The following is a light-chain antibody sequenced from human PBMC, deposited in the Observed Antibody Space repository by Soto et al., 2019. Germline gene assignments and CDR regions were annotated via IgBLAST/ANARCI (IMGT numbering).Light chain of an antibody. Sequence: QLVLTQSPSASASLGASVKLTCTLSSGHSNYAIAWHQQQPEKGPRYLMKVNSGGSHIKGDGIPDRFSGSSSGAERYLFIXXXQSXXXXXXYCQTWGTGSAIVVFGGGTQLTVL. CDR1: SGHSNYA. V-gene: IGLV4-69*01. CDR3: QTWGTGSAIVV. J-gene: IGLJ7*01. CDR2: VNSGGSH.